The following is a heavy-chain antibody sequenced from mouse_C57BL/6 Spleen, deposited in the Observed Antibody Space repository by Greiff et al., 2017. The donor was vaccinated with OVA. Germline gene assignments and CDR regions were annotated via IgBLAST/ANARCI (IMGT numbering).Heavy chain of an antibody. Sequence: VQLQQPGPELVKPGASVKISCKASGYSFTDYNMNWVKQSHGQSLEWIGVINPNYGTTNYNQKFKGKATLTVDQSSSTAYMQLNSLTSEDSAVXYCASPLQYYFDVWGQGTTLTVSS. D-gene: IGHD6-1*01. CDR2: INPNYGTT. CDR1: GYSFTDYN. V-gene: IGHV1-39*01. CDR3: ASPLQYYFDV. J-gene: IGHJ2*01.